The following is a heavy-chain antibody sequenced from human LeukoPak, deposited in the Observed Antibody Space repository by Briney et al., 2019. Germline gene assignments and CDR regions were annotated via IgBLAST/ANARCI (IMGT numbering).Heavy chain of an antibody. CDR1: GGTFSSYD. V-gene: IGHV1-69*05. J-gene: IGHJ6*03. D-gene: IGHD6-13*01. CDR3: ARGGAAVLTYYYYYMDV. Sequence: GASVKVFCKASGGTFSSYDISWVRQAPGQGLECMGGIIPIFGTANYAQKFQGRVTITTDESTSTAYMELSSLRSEDTAVYYCARGGAAVLTYYYYYMDVWSKGTTVTVSS. CDR2: IIPIFGTA.